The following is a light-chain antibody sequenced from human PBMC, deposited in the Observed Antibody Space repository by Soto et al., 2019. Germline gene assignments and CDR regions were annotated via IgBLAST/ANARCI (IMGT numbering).Light chain of an antibody. J-gene: IGKJ3*01. CDR1: QSISSN. CDR2: GAS. Sequence: EIVMTQSPATLSVSPGERATLSCRASQSISSNLAWYQQKPGQAPRLLISGASTRATGIPARFSGSGSGTDFTLTISGLQSEDFAVYYCQQFHDWPMTFGPGTKVDIK. CDR3: QQFHDWPMT. V-gene: IGKV3-15*01.